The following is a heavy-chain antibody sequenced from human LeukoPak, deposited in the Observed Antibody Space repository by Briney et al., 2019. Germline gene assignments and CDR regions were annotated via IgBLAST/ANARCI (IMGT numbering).Heavy chain of an antibody. CDR2: INHSGST. V-gene: IGHV4-34*01. CDR3: ARGLYTVNFDH. Sequence: KSSETLSLTCAVYGGSFSGYYWSWIRQPPGKGLEWIGEINHSGSTNYNPSLKSRVTISVDTSKNQFSLKLSSVTAADTAVYYCARGLYTVNFDHWGQGTLVTVSS. D-gene: IGHD4-11*01. CDR1: GGSFSGYY. J-gene: IGHJ4*02.